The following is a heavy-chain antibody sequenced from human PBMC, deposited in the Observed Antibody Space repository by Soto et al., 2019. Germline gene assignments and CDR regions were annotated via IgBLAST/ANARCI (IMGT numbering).Heavy chain of an antibody. V-gene: IGHV3-23*01. J-gene: IGHJ4*02. Sequence: PGGSLRLYCAASGFTFSSYAMSWVRQAPGKGVEWVSAISGSGRSTYDADSVKGRFTISRDNAKNTLYLQMSSLRAEDTVVYYCAKDYGILFDYWGQGTLVTVSS. CDR1: GFTFSSYA. CDR2: ISGSGRST. D-gene: IGHD3-16*01. CDR3: AKDYGILFDY.